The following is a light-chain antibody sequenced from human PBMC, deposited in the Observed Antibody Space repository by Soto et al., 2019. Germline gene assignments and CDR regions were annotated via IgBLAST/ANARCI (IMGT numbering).Light chain of an antibody. V-gene: IGKV3-20*01. CDR2: GAS. Sequence: EIVLTQSPGTLSLSPGEGATLSCRASQSISSSYLAWYQHNRGQAPRLLIYGASTRAAGTPDRFSGSGSGTDFTLTISRLETEDFAVYYCQQYGSSRWTFGQGTKVDIK. J-gene: IGKJ1*01. CDR1: QSISSSY. CDR3: QQYGSSRWT.